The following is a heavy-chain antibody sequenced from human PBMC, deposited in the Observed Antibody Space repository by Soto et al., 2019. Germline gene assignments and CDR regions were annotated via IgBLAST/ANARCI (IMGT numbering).Heavy chain of an antibody. CDR2: FDPEDGET. Sequence: ASVKVSCKVSGYTLTELSMHWVRQAPGKGLEWMGGFDPEDGETIYAQKFQGRVTMTEDTSTDTAYMELSSLRSDDTAVYYCARDVYDFWSGYQNWFDPWGQGTLVTVSS. CDR1: GYTLTELS. J-gene: IGHJ5*02. V-gene: IGHV1-24*01. CDR3: ARDVYDFWSGYQNWFDP. D-gene: IGHD3-3*01.